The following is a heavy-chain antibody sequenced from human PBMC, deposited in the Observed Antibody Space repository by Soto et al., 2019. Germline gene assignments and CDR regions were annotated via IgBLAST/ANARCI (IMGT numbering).Heavy chain of an antibody. Sequence: GGSLRLSCAASGFTFRNYGMNWVRQAPGKGLEWVSYIGIGSSTTYYADSVKGRFTISRDNAKNSLYLQMNSLRAEDTAVYYCARDPVGAIIGYFDYWGQGTLVTVSS. CDR3: ARDPVGAIIGYFDY. CDR2: IGIGSSTT. CDR1: GFTFRNYG. D-gene: IGHD1-26*01. J-gene: IGHJ4*02. V-gene: IGHV3-48*01.